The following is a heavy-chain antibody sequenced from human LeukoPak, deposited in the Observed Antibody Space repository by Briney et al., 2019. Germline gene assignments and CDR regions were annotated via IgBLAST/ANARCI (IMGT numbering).Heavy chain of an antibody. D-gene: IGHD1-26*01. CDR1: GFSFSNYG. CDR2: ITGNGATT. J-gene: IGHJ3*02. V-gene: IGHV3-23*01. Sequence: GGSLRLSCAASGFSFSNYGMNWVRQAPGKGLEWVSGITGNGATTYYADSVKGRFTISRDNSRNTVYLQMNSLRAEDTAVYYCARGGSYLSAFDIWGQGTMVTVSS. CDR3: ARGGSYLSAFDI.